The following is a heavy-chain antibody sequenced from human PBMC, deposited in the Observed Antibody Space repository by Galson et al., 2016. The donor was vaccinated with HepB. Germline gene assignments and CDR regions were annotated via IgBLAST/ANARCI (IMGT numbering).Heavy chain of an antibody. CDR1: GFTFKDHA. D-gene: IGHD2-21*01. J-gene: IGHJ4*02. CDR3: AKDQGTVISAFDY. CDR2: ISWNSGTI. V-gene: IGHV3-9*01. Sequence: SLRLSCAASGFTFKDHAMHWVRQVPGKGLEWVSRISWNSGTIDYADSVKGRFTITRDNAKNSLYLQMTSLTVDDTALYYCAKDQGTVISAFDYWGQGTLVTVSS.